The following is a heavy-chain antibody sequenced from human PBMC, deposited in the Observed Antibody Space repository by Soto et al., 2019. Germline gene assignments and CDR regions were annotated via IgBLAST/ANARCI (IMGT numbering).Heavy chain of an antibody. Sequence: SLTCTVSGGSISSSSYYWGWIRQPPGKGLEWIGSIYYSGSTYYNPSLKSRVTISVDTSKNQFSLKLSSVTAADTAVYYCARTKDYDSSGYGDYGMDVWGQGTTVTVSS. CDR2: IYYSGST. J-gene: IGHJ6*02. V-gene: IGHV4-39*01. D-gene: IGHD3-22*01. CDR1: GGSISSSSYY. CDR3: ARTKDYDSSGYGDYGMDV.